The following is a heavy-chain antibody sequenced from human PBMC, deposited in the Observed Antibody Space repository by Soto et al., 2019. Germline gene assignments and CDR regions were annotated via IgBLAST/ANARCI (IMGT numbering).Heavy chain of an antibody. CDR1: GGTFSSYA. Sequence: SVKLSFKASGGTFSSYAISWLRQAHGQGLEWMGGIIPIFGTAKYSQKFQGRVIIERDTSASTAYMELSSLRSEDTAVYYCARGGYFDSSNYLAYWGLGTLVTVSS. D-gene: IGHD3-22*01. CDR3: ARGGYFDSSNYLAY. CDR2: IIPIFGTA. V-gene: IGHV1-69*05. J-gene: IGHJ4*02.